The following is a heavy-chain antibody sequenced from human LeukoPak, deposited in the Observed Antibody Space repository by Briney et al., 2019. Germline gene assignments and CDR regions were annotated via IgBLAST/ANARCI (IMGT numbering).Heavy chain of an antibody. CDR1: GFTFSSYS. Sequence: GGSLRLSCAASGFTFSSYSMNWVRQAPGKGLEWISHISNSSSTIYNADSVKGRFTISRDNRKNLLHLQMNSLRPDDSAVYYCVKDLGSAITSALALDVWGQGTTVTVSS. D-gene: IGHD2-15*01. J-gene: IGHJ6*02. CDR3: VKDLGSAITSALALDV. V-gene: IGHV3-48*04. CDR2: ISNSSSTI.